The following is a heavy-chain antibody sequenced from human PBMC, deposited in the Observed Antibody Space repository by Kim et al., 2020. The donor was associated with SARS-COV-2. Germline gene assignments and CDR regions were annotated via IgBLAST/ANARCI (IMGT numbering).Heavy chain of an antibody. D-gene: IGHD2-2*01. V-gene: IGHV3-9*01. Sequence: GGSLRLSCAASGFRFDEYAMFWVRQAPGKGLEWVSGISWKSGTKSYGDSVKGRFTISRDDPKNSLYLQMNSLRPEDTALYFCARGRNNALAYGLEVWGQGTTVTVSS. CDR3: ARGRNNALAYGLEV. J-gene: IGHJ6*02. CDR1: GFRFDEYA. CDR2: ISWKSGTK.